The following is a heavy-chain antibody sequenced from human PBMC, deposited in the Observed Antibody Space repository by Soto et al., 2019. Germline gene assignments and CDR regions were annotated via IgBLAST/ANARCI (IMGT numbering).Heavy chain of an antibody. CDR1: GYTFTSYY. D-gene: IGHD3-16*02. Sequence: GASVKVSCKASGYTFTSYYMHWVRQAPGQGLEWMGIINPSGGSTSYAQKFQGRVTMTRDTSTSTVYMELSSLRSEDTAVYYCESPELLGDLSLYYYGMDVGGQGTRVTVPS. CDR3: ESPELLGDLSLYYYGMDV. V-gene: IGHV1-46*01. CDR2: INPSGGST. J-gene: IGHJ6*02.